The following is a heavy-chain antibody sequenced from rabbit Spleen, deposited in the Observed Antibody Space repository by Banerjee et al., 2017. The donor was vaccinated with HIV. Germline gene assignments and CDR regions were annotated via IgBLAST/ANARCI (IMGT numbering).Heavy chain of an antibody. Sequence: QEQLVESGGGLVKPGASLTLTCTASGLDFSSRYDMCWVRQAPGKGLEWIAGIYAGSSGSTYYASWAKGRFTISKTSSTTVTLQMTSLTVADTATYFCARDRGYTSAWYLDLWGPGTLVTVS. CDR1: GLDFSSRYD. J-gene: IGHJ4*01. D-gene: IGHD4-1*01. CDR3: ARDRGYTSAWYLDL. CDR2: IYAGSSGST. V-gene: IGHV1S45*01.